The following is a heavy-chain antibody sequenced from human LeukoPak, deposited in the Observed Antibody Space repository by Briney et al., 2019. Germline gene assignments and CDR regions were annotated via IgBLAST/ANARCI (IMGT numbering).Heavy chain of an antibody. Sequence: KSSETLSLTCTVSGYSISSGYYWGWIRQPPGKGLEWIGSIYHSGSTYYNPSLKSRVTISVDTSKNQFSLKLSSVTAADTAVYYCARGGYCSGGSCSYYYYYMDVWGKGTTVTVSS. CDR3: ARGGYCSGGSCSYYYYYMDV. V-gene: IGHV4-38-2*02. CDR1: GYSISSGYY. D-gene: IGHD2-15*01. J-gene: IGHJ6*03. CDR2: IYHSGST.